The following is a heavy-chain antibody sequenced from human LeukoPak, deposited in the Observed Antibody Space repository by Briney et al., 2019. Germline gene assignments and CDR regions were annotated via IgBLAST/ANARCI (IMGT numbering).Heavy chain of an antibody. Sequence: ASVKVSCKASGYTFTSYGISWVRQAPGQGLEWMGWISAYNGNTNYAQKLQGRVTMTTDTSTSTAYMELRSLRSDDTAVYYCARRRSSSGSSYYYYYMDVWGKGTTVTVSS. D-gene: IGHD6-13*01. CDR1: GYTFTSYG. CDR2: ISAYNGNT. V-gene: IGHV1-18*01. J-gene: IGHJ6*03. CDR3: ARRRSSSGSSYYYYYMDV.